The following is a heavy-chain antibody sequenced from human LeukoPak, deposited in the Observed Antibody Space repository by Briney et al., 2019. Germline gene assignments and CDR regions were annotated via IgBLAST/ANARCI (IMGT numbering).Heavy chain of an antibody. V-gene: IGHV3-30*02. D-gene: IGHD2-2*01. CDR3: AKDLEDIVVVPADLRDYFDY. Sequence: GGSLRLSCAASGFTFSSYGMHWVRQAPGKGLEWVAFIRYDGSNKYYADSVKGRFTISRDSSKNTLYLQMNSLRAEDTAVYYCAKDLEDIVVVPADLRDYFDYWGQGTLVTVSS. CDR2: IRYDGSNK. J-gene: IGHJ4*02. CDR1: GFTFSSYG.